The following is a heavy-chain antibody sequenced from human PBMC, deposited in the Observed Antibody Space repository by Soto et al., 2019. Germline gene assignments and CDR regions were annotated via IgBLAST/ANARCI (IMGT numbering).Heavy chain of an antibody. J-gene: IGHJ4*02. CDR3: VKGYGNYFRTINFDY. V-gene: IGHV5-51*01. Sequence: GESLKISCKGSGYTFTSYWIGWVRQMPGKGLEWMGIIYAGDSDTKYSPSFQGQVTISADKSINTAYLQWSSLKASDTAMYYCVKGYGNYFRTINFDYWGQGTLVTVS. CDR2: IYAGDSDT. CDR1: GYTFTSYW. D-gene: IGHD1-7*01.